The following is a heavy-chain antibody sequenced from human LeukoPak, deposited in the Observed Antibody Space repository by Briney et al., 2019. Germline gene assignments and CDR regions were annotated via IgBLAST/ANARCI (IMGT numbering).Heavy chain of an antibody. Sequence: GGSLRLSCTASGFPFSDYSMNWVRQAPGKGLEWISYIGISSGNTKYADSVKGRFTISADSARNSLYLQMNSLRVEDTAEYYCARDHNYAFDNWGQGTLVSVSS. V-gene: IGHV3-48*04. CDR1: GFPFSDYS. D-gene: IGHD1-1*01. CDR3: ARDHNYAFDN. J-gene: IGHJ4*02. CDR2: IGISSGNT.